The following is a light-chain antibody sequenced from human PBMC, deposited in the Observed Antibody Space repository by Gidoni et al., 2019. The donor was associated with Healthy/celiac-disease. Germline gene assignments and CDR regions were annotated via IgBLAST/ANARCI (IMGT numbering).Light chain of an antibody. CDR1: QSVSSSY. CDR2: GAS. V-gene: IGKV3-20*01. Sequence: EIVLTQSPGPLSLSPGERATLSCRASQSVSSSYLAWNQQKPGQAPRPLIYGASSRATGTPDRFSGSGSGTDFPLTTSRLEPEDFAVYYCQQYGSSPGFTFGPGTKVDIK. J-gene: IGKJ3*01. CDR3: QQYGSSPGFT.